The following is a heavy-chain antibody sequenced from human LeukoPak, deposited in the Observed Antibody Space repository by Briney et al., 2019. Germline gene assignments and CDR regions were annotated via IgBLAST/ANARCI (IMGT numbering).Heavy chain of an antibody. CDR1: GDSVSTNSVA. CDR3: ARGKYSGFDL. CDR2: TYYRSKWSN. D-gene: IGHD2-15*01. Sequence: SQTLSLTCAISGDSVSTNSVAWNWIRQSPSRGLEWLGRTYYRSKWSNDYAVSVKSRVTINPDTSKNQFSLQLNSVTPGDTALYYCARGKYSGFDLWGQGTMVTVS. J-gene: IGHJ3*01. V-gene: IGHV6-1*01.